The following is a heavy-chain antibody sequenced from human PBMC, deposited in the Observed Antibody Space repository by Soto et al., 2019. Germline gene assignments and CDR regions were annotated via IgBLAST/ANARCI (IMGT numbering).Heavy chain of an antibody. V-gene: IGHV1-46*01. CDR1: QYKFTNYC. D-gene: IGHD3-22*01. CDR3: ARALYDTDSLPVGAKPRCYVMDV. Sequence: ASVKVSCKASQYKFTNYCVHWVRQAPGQGLEWMGIINPSGGSINYARRFRGRVTMTRDTSTSTVYMELSSLRSEDTAVYYCARALYDTDSLPVGAKPRCYVMDVWGLGXTVTVYS. CDR2: INPSGGSI. J-gene: IGHJ6*02.